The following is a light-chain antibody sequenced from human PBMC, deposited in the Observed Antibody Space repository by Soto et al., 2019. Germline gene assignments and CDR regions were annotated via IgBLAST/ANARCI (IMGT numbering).Light chain of an antibody. V-gene: IGKV1-5*03. J-gene: IGKJ2*01. CDR1: QSISSW. CDR2: KAS. CDR3: QQYNSYPYT. Sequence: DIQMTQSPSTLSASVGDRVTITCRASQSISSWLAWYQQKPGKAPNLLIYKASSIESGVSSRFSGSGSGTEFTLTISSLQPDDFATYYCQQYNSYPYTFGQGTKLEIK.